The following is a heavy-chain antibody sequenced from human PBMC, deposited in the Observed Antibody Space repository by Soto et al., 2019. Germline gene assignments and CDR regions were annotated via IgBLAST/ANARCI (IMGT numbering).Heavy chain of an antibody. CDR2: IDPSGGST. V-gene: IGHV1-46*04. CDR1: GYSFSSYH. CDR3: ARGISYGTDG. Sequence: QVLLVQSGAEVKKAGASVKVSCKASGYSFSSYHIHWVRQAPGQGLEWMGIIDPSGGSTTYAQNLQDRVTMTRDTSTSIVYMELSTLRPEDTAVYYCARGISYGTDGWGQGTTVTVSS. J-gene: IGHJ6*02.